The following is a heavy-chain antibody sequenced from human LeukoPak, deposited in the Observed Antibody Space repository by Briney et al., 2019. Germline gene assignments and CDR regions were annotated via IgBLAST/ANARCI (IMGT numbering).Heavy chain of an antibody. CDR1: GVTVSSNY. CDR2: IYNDGRT. J-gene: IGHJ4*02. CDR3: ARWYCSSTNCYYDY. Sequence: GSLRLSCAAPGVTVSSNYMSWVRQALGKGLEWVSFIYNDGRTQHTDSVKGRFSISRDNSKNTLYLQMNSLRAEDTAVYYCARWYCSSTNCYYDYWGQGTLVTVSS. D-gene: IGHD2-2*01. V-gene: IGHV3-53*01.